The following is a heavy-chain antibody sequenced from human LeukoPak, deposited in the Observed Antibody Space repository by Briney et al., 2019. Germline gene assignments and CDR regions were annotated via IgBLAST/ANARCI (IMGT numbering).Heavy chain of an antibody. D-gene: IGHD4-17*01. V-gene: IGHV2-5*02. CDR2: IYWDDYN. CDR1: GLSLSTRGVG. CDR3: ALSRTLRGQNGDHFDY. Sequence: SGPTLVKPTQTPTLTCTFSGLSLSTRGVGVGWIRQPPGKALEWLALIYWDDYNRYSPSLKSRVTITKDTSKNQVVLTMTNMDPVDTATYYCALSRTLRGQNGDHFDYWGQGTLVTVSS. J-gene: IGHJ4*02.